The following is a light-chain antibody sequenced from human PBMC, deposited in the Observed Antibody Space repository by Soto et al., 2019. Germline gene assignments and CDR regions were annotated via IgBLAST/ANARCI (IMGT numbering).Light chain of an antibody. CDR2: GAS. Sequence: IVMTHSPATLSVSPGESATLSCRASQSISSKLAWYQQKPGQAPRLLIYGASTRATGIPVRFSGSGSGTEFTLTITSLQSEDFAVYYCQEYNNWHPITFGGGTKVDIK. CDR3: QEYNNWHPIT. J-gene: IGKJ4*01. CDR1: QSISSK. V-gene: IGKV3-15*01.